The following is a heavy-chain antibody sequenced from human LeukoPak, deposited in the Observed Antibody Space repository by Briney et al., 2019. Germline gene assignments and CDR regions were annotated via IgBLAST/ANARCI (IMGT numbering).Heavy chain of an antibody. CDR3: ARDPYSGGYGAYYYYYMDV. D-gene: IGHD1-26*01. V-gene: IGHV3-21*01. CDR1: GFIFSTYN. CDR2: ITSSSSRT. Sequence: GGSLRLSCSASGFIFSTYNMNWVRQAPGKALEWVSSITSSSSRTFYADSVKGRYTISRDNAKNSLYLQMDSLRAEDTAVYYCARDPYSGGYGAYYYYYMDVWGKGTTVTVSS. J-gene: IGHJ6*03.